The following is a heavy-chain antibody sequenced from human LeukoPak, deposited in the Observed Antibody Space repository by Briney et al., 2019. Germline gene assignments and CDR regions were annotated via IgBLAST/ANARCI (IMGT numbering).Heavy chain of an antibody. V-gene: IGHV3-23*01. D-gene: IGHD1-1*01. CDR1: GFTFSSYA. CDR2: ISGSGGST. Sequence: RGSLRLSCAASGFTFSSYAMSWVRQAPGEGLEWVSAISGSGGSTYYADSVKGRFTISRDTSKTTPYLHMNRPRAQDTAVYYCAAESTWTPFDYSGPGTLVTVSS. CDR3: AAESTWTPFDY. J-gene: IGHJ4*01.